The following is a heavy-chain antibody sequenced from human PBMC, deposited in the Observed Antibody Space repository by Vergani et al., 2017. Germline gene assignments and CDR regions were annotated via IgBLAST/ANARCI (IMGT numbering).Heavy chain of an antibody. Sequence: EVQLLESGGGLVQPGGSLRLSCAASGFTFSSYAMSWVRQAPGKGLEWVSAIMGSGGSTYYADSVKGRFTISRDNSKNTLYLQMNSLRAEDTAVYYCAHIIVVVPAAIPRNWFDPWGQGTLVTVSS. D-gene: IGHD2-2*01. CDR3: AHIIVVVPAAIPRNWFDP. V-gene: IGHV3-23*01. J-gene: IGHJ5*02. CDR2: IMGSGGST. CDR1: GFTFSSYA.